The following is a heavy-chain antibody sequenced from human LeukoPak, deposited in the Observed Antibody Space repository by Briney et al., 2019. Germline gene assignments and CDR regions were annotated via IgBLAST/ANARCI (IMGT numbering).Heavy chain of an antibody. CDR3: AREVAQYSSSSRGSYYFDY. D-gene: IGHD6-6*01. CDR1: GYTFTSYA. CDR2: INAGNGNT. J-gene: IGHJ4*02. Sequence: ASVKVSCKASGYTFTSYAMHWVRQAPGQRLEWMGWINAGNGNTKYSQKFQGRVTITTDESTSTAYMELSSLRSEDTAVYYCAREVAQYSSSSRGSYYFDYWGQGTLVTVSS. V-gene: IGHV1-3*01.